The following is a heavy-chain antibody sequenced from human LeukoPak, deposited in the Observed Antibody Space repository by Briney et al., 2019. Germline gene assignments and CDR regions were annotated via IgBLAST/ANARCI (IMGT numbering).Heavy chain of an antibody. Sequence: SQTLSLTCTVSGGSISSGDYYWSWIRQPPGKGLEWIGYIYYSGSTYYNPSLKSRVTISVDTSKNQFSLKLSSVTAANTAVYYCARSIVVVPAAIDYWGQGTLVTVSS. CDR2: IYYSGST. CDR3: ARSIVVVPAAIDY. D-gene: IGHD2-2*01. V-gene: IGHV4-30-4*01. CDR1: GGSISSGDYY. J-gene: IGHJ4*02.